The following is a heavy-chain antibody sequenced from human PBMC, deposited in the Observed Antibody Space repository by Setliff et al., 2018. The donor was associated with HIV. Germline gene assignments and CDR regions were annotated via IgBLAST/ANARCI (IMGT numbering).Heavy chain of an antibody. CDR2: ISANNGNT. J-gene: IGHJ4*02. V-gene: IGHV1-18*01. D-gene: IGHD3-10*01. CDR1: GYTFTSYG. CDR3: AREARDVVRGVIIADY. Sequence: GASVKVSCKASGYTFTSYGLNWVRQAPGQGLEWMGWISANNGNTNYAQKLQGRVTMTTDTSTSTAYMELESLRSDDTAVYYCAREARDVVRGVIIADYWGQGTQVTVSS.